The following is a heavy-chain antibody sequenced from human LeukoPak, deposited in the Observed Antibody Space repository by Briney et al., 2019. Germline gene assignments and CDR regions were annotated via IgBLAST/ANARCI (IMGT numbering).Heavy chain of an antibody. D-gene: IGHD4-23*01. CDR1: GGSISSYY. V-gene: IGHV4-4*07. CDR2: IYTNGSN. Sequence: SETLSLTCTDSGGSISSYYWSWIRQPAGKGLEWIGRIYTNGSNSYNPSLKSRVTMSVDTSKNQFSLKLSSVTAADTAMYYCAREVADYGGYYYYHYMDVWGKGTTVTISS. CDR3: AREVADYGGYYYYHYMDV. J-gene: IGHJ6*03.